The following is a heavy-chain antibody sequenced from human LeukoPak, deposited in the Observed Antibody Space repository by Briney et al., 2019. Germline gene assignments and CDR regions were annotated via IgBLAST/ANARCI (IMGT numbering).Heavy chain of an antibody. CDR3: VTDTSMGGLFDY. CDR1: GFTVSSNY. CDR2: IYSGGST. V-gene: IGHV3-66*01. J-gene: IGHJ4*02. D-gene: IGHD5-18*01. Sequence: GGSLRLSCAASGFTVSSNYMSWVRQAPGKGLEWVSVIYSGGSTYYADSVKGRFTISRDNSKNTLYLQMNSLRAEDTAVYYCVTDTSMGGLFDYWGQGTLVTVSS.